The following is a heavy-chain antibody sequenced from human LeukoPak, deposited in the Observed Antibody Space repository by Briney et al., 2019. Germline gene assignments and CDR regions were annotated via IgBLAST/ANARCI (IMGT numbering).Heavy chain of an antibody. Sequence: PSETLSLTCTVSGGSISTYYWSWIRQPPGKGLEWIGYIYHSGSTNYNPSLKSRVTISVDTSKNQFSLKLSSVTAADTAVYYCARDSGSDYGDLLPDYWGQGTLVTVSS. D-gene: IGHD4-17*01. J-gene: IGHJ4*02. CDR1: GGSISTYY. V-gene: IGHV4-59*01. CDR3: ARDSGSDYGDLLPDY. CDR2: IYHSGST.